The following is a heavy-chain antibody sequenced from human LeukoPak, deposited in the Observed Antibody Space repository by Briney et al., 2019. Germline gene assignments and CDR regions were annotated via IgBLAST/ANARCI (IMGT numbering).Heavy chain of an antibody. J-gene: IGHJ4*02. CDR1: GGSISSGGYS. CDR3: ARHSHGDYSKYYFDY. V-gene: IGHV4-30-2*01. Sequence: SETLSLTCAVSGGSISSGGYSWSWIRQPPGKGLEWIGYIYHSGSTYYNPSLKSRVTISVDRSKNQFSLKLSSVTAADTAVYYCARHSHGDYSKYYFDYWGQGTLVTVSS. CDR2: IYHSGST. D-gene: IGHD4-17*01.